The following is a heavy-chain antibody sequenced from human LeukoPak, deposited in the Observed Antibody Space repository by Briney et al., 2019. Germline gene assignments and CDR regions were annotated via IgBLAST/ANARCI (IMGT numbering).Heavy chain of an antibody. V-gene: IGHV4-39*07. J-gene: IGHJ4*01. CDR3: ARGSDYTWGG. Sequence: SETLSLTCTVSGGSISNGDHYWSWVRQPPGKGFEWIAEVHHTGRTIYSPSFARRVVISADTSKNQVSLKRTSVTAADTAVYYCARGSDYTWGGWGQGTLVTVSS. D-gene: IGHD3-10*01. CDR2: VHHTGRT. CDR1: GGSISNGDHY.